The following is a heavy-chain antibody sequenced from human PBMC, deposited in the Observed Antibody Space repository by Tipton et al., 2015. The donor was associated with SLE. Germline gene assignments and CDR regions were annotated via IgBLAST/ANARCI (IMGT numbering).Heavy chain of an antibody. Sequence: TLSLTCSVSGGSISSGNYYWAWIRQPAGKGLEWIGRIYTTGTTNYNPSLKSRVTISLDTSKNQFSLTLTSVTAADTAVYYCARGDRSNVKGGLDYWGREPWSPSPQ. V-gene: IGHV4-61*02. CDR2: IYTTGTT. CDR1: GGSISSGNYY. J-gene: IGHJ4*02. D-gene: IGHD2-8*01. CDR3: ARGDRSNVKGGLDY.